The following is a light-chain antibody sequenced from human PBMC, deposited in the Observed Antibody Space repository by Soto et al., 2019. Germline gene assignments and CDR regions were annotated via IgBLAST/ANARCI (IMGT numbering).Light chain of an antibody. V-gene: IGKV3-20*01. Sequence: EIVLTQAPGTLSLSAGERATLSCRASQSVSSNYLAWYQQKPGQAPRLLIYGASSRATGIPDRFSGSGSGTDFTFTISRLEPEDFAVYYCQQYGSAPITFGQGTRLEIK. CDR3: QQYGSAPIT. J-gene: IGKJ5*01. CDR2: GAS. CDR1: QSVSSNY.